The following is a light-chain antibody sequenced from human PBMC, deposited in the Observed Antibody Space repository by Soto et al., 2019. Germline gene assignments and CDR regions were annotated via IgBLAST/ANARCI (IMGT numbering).Light chain of an antibody. CDR3: SSYASNSPVV. Sequence: QSALTQPASVSGSPGQSITISCTGTSSDVGGYNYVSWYQQHPGKAPKLMIFDVSNRPSGISYRFSGSKSGNTASLTISGLQAEDEADYYCSSYASNSPVVFGGGTKHTVL. CDR2: DVS. V-gene: IGLV2-14*03. CDR1: SSDVGGYNY. J-gene: IGLJ3*02.